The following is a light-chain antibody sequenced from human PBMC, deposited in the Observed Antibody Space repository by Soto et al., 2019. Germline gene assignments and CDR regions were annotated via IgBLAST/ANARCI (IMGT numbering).Light chain of an antibody. Sequence: EIVMPQSPATLSVSPGERATLSCMASHSISSYLAWYQQKPGQAPRLLIYDASTRAAGIPAGFSGSGSGTEFTLTISSLQSEDFAIYYCQQYNNWPLTFGGGTKVDIK. V-gene: IGKV3-15*01. J-gene: IGKJ4*01. CDR2: DAS. CDR3: QQYNNWPLT. CDR1: HSISSY.